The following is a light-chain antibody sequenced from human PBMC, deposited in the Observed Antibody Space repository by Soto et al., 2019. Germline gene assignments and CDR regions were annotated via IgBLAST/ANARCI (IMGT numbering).Light chain of an antibody. V-gene: IGLV1-40*01. CDR2: DNN. Sequence: QSVLTQPPSVSGAPGERVTLSCTGSSSNIGAGYEVHWYQQFPGTAPKLLIYDNNKRPSGIPDRFSASKSGTSVSLAITGLQTEDEADYYCQSYDNTLSGVIFGGGTKVTVL. J-gene: IGLJ2*01. CDR3: QSYDNTLSGVI. CDR1: SSNIGAGYE.